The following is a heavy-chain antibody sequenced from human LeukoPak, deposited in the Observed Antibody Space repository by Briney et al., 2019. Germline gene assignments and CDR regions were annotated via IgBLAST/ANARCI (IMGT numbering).Heavy chain of an antibody. J-gene: IGHJ3*02. D-gene: IGHD3-22*01. V-gene: IGHV3-23*01. Sequence: PAGSLRLSCAASGFTFSSYAMSWVRQAPGKGLEWISAISGSGGSTYYADSVKGRFTISRDNSKNTLYLQMNSLRAEDTAVYYCAKRENYYDSSGYYSDAFDIWGQGTMVTVSS. CDR1: GFTFSSYA. CDR3: AKRENYYDSSGYYSDAFDI. CDR2: ISGSGGST.